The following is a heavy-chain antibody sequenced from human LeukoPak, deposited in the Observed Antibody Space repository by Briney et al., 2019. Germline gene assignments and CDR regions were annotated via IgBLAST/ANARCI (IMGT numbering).Heavy chain of an antibody. J-gene: IGHJ3*02. V-gene: IGHV3-7*01. Sequence: GGSLRLSCAASGFTFSSYWMSWVRQAPGKGLEWVANIKQDGSEKYYVDSVKGRFTISRDNAKNSLYLQMNSLRAEDTAVCYCARESYSSSSAAFDIWGQGTMVTVSS. CDR2: IKQDGSEK. CDR3: ARESYSSSSAAFDI. D-gene: IGHD6-6*01. CDR1: GFTFSSYW.